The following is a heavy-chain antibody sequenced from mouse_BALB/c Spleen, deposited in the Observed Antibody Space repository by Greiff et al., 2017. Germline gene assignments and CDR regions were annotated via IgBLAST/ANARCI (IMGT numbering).Heavy chain of an antibody. CDR3: ARNQYGNYGAMDY. CDR1: GFSLNSYG. D-gene: IGHD2-10*02. CDR2: IWSGGST. Sequence: VMLVESGPGLVQPSQSLSITCTVSGFSLNSYGVHWVRQSPGKGLEWLGVIWSGGSTDYNAAFISRLSISKDNSKSQVFFKMNSLQANDTAIYYCARNQYGNYGAMDYWGQGTSVTVSS. J-gene: IGHJ4*01. V-gene: IGHV2-2*02.